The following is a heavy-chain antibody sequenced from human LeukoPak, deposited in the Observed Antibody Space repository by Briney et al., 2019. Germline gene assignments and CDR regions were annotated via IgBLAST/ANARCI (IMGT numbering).Heavy chain of an antibody. V-gene: IGHV4-4*07. D-gene: IGHD6-13*01. CDR3: ARGRYLTTGGGAAAGFLDY. Sequence: SETLSLTCTVSGGSIRSYYWSWIRQPAGKGLGWIGRIYTSGSTNYNPSLKRRVTISVDTSQNQFSVRLSSVTAADTAVYYCARGRYLTTGGGAAAGFLDYWGQGTLVTVSS. CDR2: IYTSGST. J-gene: IGHJ4*02. CDR1: GGSIRSYY.